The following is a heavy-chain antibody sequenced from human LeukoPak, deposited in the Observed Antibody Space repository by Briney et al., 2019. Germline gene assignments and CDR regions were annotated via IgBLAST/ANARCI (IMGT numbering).Heavy chain of an antibody. CDR1: GFTFSSYS. D-gene: IGHD3-22*01. J-gene: IGHJ4*02. Sequence: GGSLRLSCAASGFTFSSYSMNCVRQAPGKGLEWVSSISSCRSYIYYADSVKGRFTISRDNAKNSLYLQTNSLRAENTAVYYCARDEGYYDSSGYSPLKFDYWGQGTLVTVSS. CDR3: ARDEGYYDSSGYSPLKFDY. CDR2: ISSCRSYI. V-gene: IGHV3-21*01.